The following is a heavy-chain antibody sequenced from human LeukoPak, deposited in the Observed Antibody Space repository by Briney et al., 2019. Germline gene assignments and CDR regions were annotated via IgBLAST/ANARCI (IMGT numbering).Heavy chain of an antibody. CDR2: INHSGST. Sequence: PSETLSLTCAVYGGSFSGYYWSWIRQPPGKGLEWIGEINHSGSTNYNPSLKSRVTISVDTSKNQFSLKLSSVTAADTAVYYCARGYYDGSGYYVYWGQRTLVTVSS. CDR1: GGSFSGYY. V-gene: IGHV4-34*01. D-gene: IGHD3-22*01. CDR3: ARGYYDGSGYYVY. J-gene: IGHJ4*02.